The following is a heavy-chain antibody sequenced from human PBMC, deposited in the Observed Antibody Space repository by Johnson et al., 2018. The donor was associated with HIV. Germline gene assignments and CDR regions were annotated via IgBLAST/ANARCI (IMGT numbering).Heavy chain of an antibody. J-gene: IGHJ3*02. V-gene: IGHV3-30*02. CDR2: IRSDGSNE. D-gene: IGHD1-26*01. CDR1: GFTFSSYG. CDR3: AKDQGIVGATVFDI. Sequence: VQLAESGGGVVQPGGSLRLSCAASGFTFSSYGMHWVRQAPGKGLEWVAFIRSDGSNEYYADSVKGRFTVSRDNSKNTLYLQMNSMRAEDTAVYYCAKDQGIVGATVFDIWGQGTMVTVSS.